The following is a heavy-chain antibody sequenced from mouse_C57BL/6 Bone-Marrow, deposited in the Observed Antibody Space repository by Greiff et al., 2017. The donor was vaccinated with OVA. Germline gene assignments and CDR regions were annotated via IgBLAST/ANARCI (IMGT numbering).Heavy chain of an antibody. CDR2: IDPSDSYT. Sequence: QVQLQQPGAELVMPGASVKLSCKASGYTFTSYWMHWVKQRPGQGLEWIGEIDPSDSYTNYNQKFKGKSTLTVDKSSSTAYMQLSSLTSEDSAVYYCARYYYGSSYNWYFDVWDTGTTVTVSS. CDR3: ARYYYGSSYNWYFDV. CDR1: GYTFTSYW. J-gene: IGHJ1*03. D-gene: IGHD1-1*01. V-gene: IGHV1-69*01.